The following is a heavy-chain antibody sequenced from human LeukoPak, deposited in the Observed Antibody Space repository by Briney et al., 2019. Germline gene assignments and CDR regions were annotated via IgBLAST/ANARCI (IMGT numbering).Heavy chain of an antibody. D-gene: IGHD2-2*01. J-gene: IGHJ3*02. CDR1: GYTFTSYD. CDR3: ARRRYCSSTSCFSSPYDAFDI. V-gene: IGHV1-8*03. CDR2: MNPNSGNT. Sequence: ASVKVSCKASGYTFTSYDINWVRQATGQGLEWMGWMNPNSGNTGYAQRFQGRVTITRNTSISTAYMELSSLRSEDTAVYYCARRRYCSSTSCFSSPYDAFDIWGQGTMVTVSS.